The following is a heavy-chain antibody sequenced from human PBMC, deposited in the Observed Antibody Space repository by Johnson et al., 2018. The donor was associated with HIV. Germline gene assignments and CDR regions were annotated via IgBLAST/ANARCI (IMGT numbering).Heavy chain of an antibody. J-gene: IGHJ3*02. CDR1: EFTFSRFA. CDR2: ISYDGSNK. V-gene: IGHV3-30*14. Sequence: QVQLVESGGGVVRPGMSLRLSCAACEFTFSRFAMHWVRQAPGKGLEWVAVISYDGSNKYYADSVKGRFTISRDNSKNTLYLQMNSLRAEDTAVYYCAREATYYDYVWGSYAFDIWGQGTMVTVSS. D-gene: IGHD3-16*01. CDR3: AREATYYDYVWGSYAFDI.